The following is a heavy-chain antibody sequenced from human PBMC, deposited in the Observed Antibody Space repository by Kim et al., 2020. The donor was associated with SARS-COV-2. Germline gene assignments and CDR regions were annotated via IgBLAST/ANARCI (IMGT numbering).Heavy chain of an antibody. D-gene: IGHD2-15*01. CDR1: GFTFSSYS. J-gene: IGHJ4*02. CDR2: ISSSSSTI. V-gene: IGHV3-48*04. Sequence: GGSLRLSCAASGFTFSSYSMNWVRQAPGKGLEWVSYISSSSSTIYYADSVKGRFTISRDNAKNSLYLQMNSLRAEDTAVYYCARGSCSGGSCYSPDFDYWGQGTLVTVSS. CDR3: ARGSCSGGSCYSPDFDY.